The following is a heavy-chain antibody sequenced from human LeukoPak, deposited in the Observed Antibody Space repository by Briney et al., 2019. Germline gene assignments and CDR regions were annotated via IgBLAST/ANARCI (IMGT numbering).Heavy chain of an antibody. D-gene: IGHD3-22*01. CDR2: IYYSGST. CDR3: ARVGTIVVVDI. J-gene: IGHJ3*02. CDR1: GGSISSYY. Sequence: SGTLSLTCTVSGGSISSYYWSWTRQPPGKGLEWIGYIYYSGSTNYNPSLKSRVTISVDTSKNQFSLKLSSVTAADTAVYYCARVGTIVVVDIWGQGTMVTVSS. V-gene: IGHV4-59*01.